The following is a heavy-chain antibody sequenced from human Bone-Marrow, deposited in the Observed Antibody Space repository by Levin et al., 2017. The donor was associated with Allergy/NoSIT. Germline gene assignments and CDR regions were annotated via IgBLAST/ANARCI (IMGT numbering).Heavy chain of an antibody. D-gene: IGHD1-1*01. CDR3: ARSDGTTGTGQRGRYYYGMDV. CDR1: GGSFSGYY. Sequence: SQTLSLTCAVYGGSFSGYYWSWIRQPPGKGLEWIGEINHSGSTNYNPSLKSRVTISVDTSKNQFSLKLSSVTAADTAVYYCARSDGTTGTGQRGRYYYGMDVWGQGTTVTVSS. V-gene: IGHV4-34*01. J-gene: IGHJ6*02. CDR2: INHSGST.